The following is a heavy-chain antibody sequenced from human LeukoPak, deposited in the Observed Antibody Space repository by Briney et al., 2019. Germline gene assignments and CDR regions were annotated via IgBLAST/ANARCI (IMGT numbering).Heavy chain of an antibody. CDR1: GGSIGSYY. CDR2: IYYSGSI. Sequence: SETLSLTCSVSGGSIGSYYWNWIRQSPGKGLEWIGYIYYSGSINYSPSFKSRVTMSVDTSKNQFSLKLHSVTAADTAMYYCARSLGITSLDYWGQGMLVTVSS. CDR3: ARSLGITSLDY. V-gene: IGHV4-59*01. J-gene: IGHJ4*02. D-gene: IGHD1-14*01.